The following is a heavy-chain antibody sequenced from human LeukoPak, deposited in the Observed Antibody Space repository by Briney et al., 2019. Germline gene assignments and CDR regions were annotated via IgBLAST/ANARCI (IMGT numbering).Heavy chain of an antibody. J-gene: IGHJ4*02. CDR2: LYYSGNT. CDR3: ARAYCGGDCYIGY. D-gene: IGHD2-21*02. Sequence: SETLSLTCTVSGGSISSSSYYWGWIRQPPGKGLEWIGSLYYSGNTYYNPSLKSRVTISVDTSKNQFSLKLSSVTAADTAVYYCARAYCGGDCYIGYWGQGTLVTVSS. V-gene: IGHV4-39*07. CDR1: GGSISSSSYY.